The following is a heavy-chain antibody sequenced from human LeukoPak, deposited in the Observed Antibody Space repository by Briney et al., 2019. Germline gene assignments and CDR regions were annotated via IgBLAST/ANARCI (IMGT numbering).Heavy chain of an antibody. D-gene: IGHD3-16*02. CDR3: ATHPLLDY. J-gene: IGHJ4*02. Sequence: SETLSLTCTVSGDSTRRDNYYWGWIRQPPGKGLEWIGSIYYSGSTYYNPSLKSRVSISVDPSKSQFSLKLTSVTAADTAVYYCATHPLLDYWGQGSLVTVSS. V-gene: IGHV4-39*01. CDR2: IYYSGST. CDR1: GDSTRRDNYY.